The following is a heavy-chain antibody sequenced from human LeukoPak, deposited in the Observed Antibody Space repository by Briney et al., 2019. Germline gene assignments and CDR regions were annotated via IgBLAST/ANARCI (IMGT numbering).Heavy chain of an antibody. Sequence: SVKVSCKASGGTFSSYAISWVRQAPGQGLEWMGRIIPILGIANYAQKFQGRVTITADKSTSTAYMELSSLRAEDTAVYYCARDPVGYSSRNDYWGQGTLVTVSS. CDR2: IIPILGIA. J-gene: IGHJ4*02. V-gene: IGHV1-69*04. D-gene: IGHD4-11*01. CDR1: GGTFSSYA. CDR3: ARDPVGYSSRNDY.